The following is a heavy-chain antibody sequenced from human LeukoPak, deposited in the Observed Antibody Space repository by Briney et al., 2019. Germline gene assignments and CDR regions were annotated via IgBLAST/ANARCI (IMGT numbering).Heavy chain of an antibody. J-gene: IGHJ4*02. CDR1: GYTFTSYA. Sequence: VASVKVSCKASGYTFTSYAMHWVRQAPGQSLEWMGWSNGGNGNTKYSQEFQGRVTITRDTSASTAYVDLSSLRSEDMAVYYCATAGPDDYTRPDYWGQGPLVTVSS. CDR3: ATAGPDDYTRPDY. CDR2: SNGGNGNT. V-gene: IGHV1-3*02. D-gene: IGHD5-24*01.